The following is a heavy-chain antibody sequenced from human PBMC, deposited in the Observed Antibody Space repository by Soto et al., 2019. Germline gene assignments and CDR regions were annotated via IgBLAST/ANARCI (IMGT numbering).Heavy chain of an antibody. Sequence: ASVKVSCKASGYTFTNYGISWVRQAPGQGLEWMGWISAYNGDTKYAENLQGRVTMTTDTSTSTAYMELRSLRSDDTAVYYCVRDRGTVLATPVIVKTPNWFGPWGHGXLVTVYS. CDR1: GYTFTNYG. J-gene: IGHJ5*02. D-gene: IGHD2-21*01. V-gene: IGHV1-18*01. CDR2: ISAYNGDT. CDR3: VRDRGTVLATPVIVKTPNWFGP.